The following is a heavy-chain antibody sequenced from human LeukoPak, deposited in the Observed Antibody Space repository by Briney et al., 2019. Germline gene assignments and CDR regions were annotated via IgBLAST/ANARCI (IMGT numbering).Heavy chain of an antibody. CDR1: GYTFTSYG. CDR3: ARDPRGGWFDP. J-gene: IGHJ5*02. Sequence: GASVKVACKASGYTFTSYGISWVRQAPGRGLAWMGWTSDYNSNTNYAQKLPGRVTMTTDTSTSTAYMELRSLRSDATAVYYCARDPRGGWFDPWGQGTLVTVSS. CDR2: TSDYNSNT. V-gene: IGHV1-18*01. D-gene: IGHD3-10*01.